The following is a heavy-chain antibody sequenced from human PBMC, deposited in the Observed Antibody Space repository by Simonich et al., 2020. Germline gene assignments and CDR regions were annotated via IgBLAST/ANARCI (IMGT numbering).Heavy chain of an antibody. D-gene: IGHD3-22*01. CDR1: GYTFTGYY. CDR2: INPNSGGT. Sequence: QVQLVQSGAEVKKPGASVKVSCKASGYTFTGYYMHWVRQAPGQGLEGMGRINPNSGGTNYAQKFQGRVTMTRDTSISTAYMELSRLRSDDTAVYYCARVNYDSSGYYYAYYFDYWGQGTLVTVSS. J-gene: IGHJ4*02. V-gene: IGHV1-2*06. CDR3: ARVNYDSSGYYYAYYFDY.